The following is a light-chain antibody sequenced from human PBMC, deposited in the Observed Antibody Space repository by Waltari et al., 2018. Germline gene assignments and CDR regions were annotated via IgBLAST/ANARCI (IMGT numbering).Light chain of an antibody. Sequence: DIQMTQSPSTLSASVGDRVTITCRVSQSISSWLAWYQQKPGKAPKLLIYKASSLESGVPSRFSGSGSGTEFTLTISSLQPDDFVTYYCQQYNSYSKFGQGTKVEIK. CDR2: KAS. CDR3: QQYNSYSK. V-gene: IGKV1-5*03. J-gene: IGKJ1*01. CDR1: QSISSW.